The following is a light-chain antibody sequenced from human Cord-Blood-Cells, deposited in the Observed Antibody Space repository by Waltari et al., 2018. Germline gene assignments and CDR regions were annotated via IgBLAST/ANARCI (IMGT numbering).Light chain of an antibody. CDR3: SSYTSSSTVV. Sequence: QSALTQTAFVSGSPGQSSTISRSRTSSYVGGYNNVSWYQQHPGKAPKLMIDDVSNRPSGVSNRFSGSKSGNTDSLTISGLQAEDEADYYCSSYTSSSTVVFGGGTKLTVL. V-gene: IGLV2-14*01. CDR2: DVS. J-gene: IGLJ2*01. CDR1: SSYVGGYNN.